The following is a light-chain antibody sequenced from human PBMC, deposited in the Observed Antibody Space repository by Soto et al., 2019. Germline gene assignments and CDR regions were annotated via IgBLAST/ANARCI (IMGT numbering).Light chain of an antibody. CDR2: LGS. CDR1: ESLLHSNGYNY. J-gene: IGKJ1*01. V-gene: IGKV2-28*01. Sequence: DIVMTQSPLSLPVTTGEPASISCRSSESLLHSNGYNYLDWYLQKPGQSPQLLIFLGSNRASGVPDRFSGSGSGTDFTLKISRVEAEDVGVYYCIQALQTPWTFGQGTKVDIK. CDR3: IQALQTPWT.